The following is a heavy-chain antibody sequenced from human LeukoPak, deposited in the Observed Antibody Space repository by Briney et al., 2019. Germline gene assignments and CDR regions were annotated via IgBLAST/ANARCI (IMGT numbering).Heavy chain of an antibody. V-gene: IGHV3-43D*04. D-gene: IGHD2-8*01. Sequence: PGGSLRLSCAASGFTFGDYAMSWVRQAPGKGLQWVSSISRDGDATFSADSVKGRFTVSRDNFKESLYLEMTSLRGEDTALYYCARGEYCTHGVCRSPIMDYRGQGTLVTVSS. CDR3: ARGEYCTHGVCRSPIMDY. CDR1: GFTFGDYA. J-gene: IGHJ4*02. CDR2: ISRDGDAT.